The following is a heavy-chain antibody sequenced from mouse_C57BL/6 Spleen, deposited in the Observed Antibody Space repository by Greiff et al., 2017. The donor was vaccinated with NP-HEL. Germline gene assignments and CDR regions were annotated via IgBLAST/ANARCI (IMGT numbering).Heavy chain of an antibody. D-gene: IGHD1-3*01. CDR3: ARYNDHEAMDY. J-gene: IGHJ4*01. V-gene: IGHV2-2*01. Sequence: VKLVESGPGLVQPSQSLSITCTASGFSLTSYGVHWVRQSPGKGLEWLGVIWRGGSTDYNAAFISRLSISKDNSKSQIFFRMNSLQADAAAIYYCARYNDHEAMDYWGQGTSVTVSS. CDR2: IWRGGST. CDR1: GFSLTSYG.